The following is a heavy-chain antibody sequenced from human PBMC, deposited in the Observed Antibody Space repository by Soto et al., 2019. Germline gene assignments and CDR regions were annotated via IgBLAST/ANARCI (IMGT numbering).Heavy chain of an antibody. CDR2: TYYRSRWYS. D-gene: IGHD2-15*01. CDR3: ARCEEDSDYYYYGMDV. J-gene: IGHJ6*02. V-gene: IGHV6-1*01. CDR1: GDTVSSNSVA. Sequence: QVQLQQSGPGLVKPSQTLSLTCVGSGDTVSSNSVAWNWVRQSPSRGLEWLGRTYYRSRWYSDYAVSVRSRIDINADTSKNQVSLQLNSVTPEDTAVYYCARCEEDSDYYYYGMDVWGQGTTVTVSS.